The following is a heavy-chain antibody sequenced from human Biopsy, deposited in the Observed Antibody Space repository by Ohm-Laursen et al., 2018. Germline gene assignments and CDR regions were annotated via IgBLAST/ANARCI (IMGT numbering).Heavy chain of an antibody. CDR1: GGSMSDHY. D-gene: IGHD6-19*01. V-gene: IGHV4-59*11. Sequence: SETLSLTCPVSGGSMSDHYWSWLRQTPGKGLEWLGYLYYTGKTTYNPSLESRITISVDTSKNKFSLQLDSMTAADTAVYYCGRVWLGRGYGMDVWGQGTTVTVSS. CDR3: GRVWLGRGYGMDV. CDR2: LYYTGKT. J-gene: IGHJ6*02.